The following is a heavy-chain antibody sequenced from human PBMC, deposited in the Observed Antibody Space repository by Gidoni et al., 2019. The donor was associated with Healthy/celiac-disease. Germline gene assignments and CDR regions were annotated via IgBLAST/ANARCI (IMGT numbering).Heavy chain of an antibody. CDR3: ARDRLGGNIVVVVAATPDY. V-gene: IGHV3-30*01. Sequence: QVQLVESGGGVVQPGRSLRLSCAASGFPFSSSAMHWVRQAPGKGLGWVAVISYDGSNKYYADSVNGRFTISRDNSKNTLYLQMNSLRAEDTAVYYCARDRLGGNIVVVVAATPDYWGQGTLVTVSS. CDR2: ISYDGSNK. CDR1: GFPFSSSA. J-gene: IGHJ4*02. D-gene: IGHD2-15*01.